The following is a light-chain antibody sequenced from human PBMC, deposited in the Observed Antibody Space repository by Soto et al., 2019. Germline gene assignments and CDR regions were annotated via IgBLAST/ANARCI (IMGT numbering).Light chain of an antibody. V-gene: IGLV1-40*01. CDR3: QSYDSSLSGWV. CDR1: SSNIGAGYD. J-gene: IGLJ3*02. Sequence: QSVLTQPPSVSGAPGQRVTISCTGSSSNIGAGYDVHWYQQLPGTPPKLLIYGNSNRPSGVPDRFSGSTSGTSASLAITGLQAEDEADYYCQSYDSSLSGWVFGGGTKLTVL. CDR2: GNS.